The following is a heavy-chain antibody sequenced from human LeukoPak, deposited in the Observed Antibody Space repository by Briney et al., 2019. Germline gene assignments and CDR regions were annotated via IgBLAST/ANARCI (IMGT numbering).Heavy chain of an antibody. CDR3: ARRGRSSSWHGDAFDI. J-gene: IGHJ3*02. CDR1: GGSISSTY. CDR2: IYHSGGP. Sequence: SETLSLTCSVHGGSISSTYWSWIRQPPGKGLEWIGNIYHSGGPNYNPSLNGRVTISIDTSKNQFSLKLTSVTAADTAVYFCARRGRSSSWHGDAFDIWGQGTVVAVSS. D-gene: IGHD6-13*01. V-gene: IGHV4-59*08.